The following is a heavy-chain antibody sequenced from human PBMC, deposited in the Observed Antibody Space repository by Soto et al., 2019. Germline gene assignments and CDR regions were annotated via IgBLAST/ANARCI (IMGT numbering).Heavy chain of an antibody. D-gene: IGHD6-19*01. Sequence: EVQLLQSGGGLARPGGSLRLSCLASGFTFGTYAMKWVRQPPGKGLEWVSGISASGGGTYYADSVKGRFTISRDNSKNTFYLQMKSLRAEDTAMYYCVKDWSNSGWYIALFEYWGQGTLVDVSS. CDR3: VKDWSNSGWYIALFEY. J-gene: IGHJ4*02. CDR1: GFTFGTYA. CDR2: ISASGGGT. V-gene: IGHV3-23*01.